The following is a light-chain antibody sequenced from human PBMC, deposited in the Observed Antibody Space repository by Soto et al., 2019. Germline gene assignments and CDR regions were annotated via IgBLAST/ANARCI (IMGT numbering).Light chain of an antibody. CDR2: GAS. V-gene: IGKV3-20*01. J-gene: IGKJ5*01. CDR3: QQYGSSRA. Sequence: EIVLTQSPGTLSLSPGERATLSCRASQSVSSSYLAWYQQKPGQAPRLLIYGASSRATGIPDRFGGSGSGTDFTLTISRLEPEDFAVYYCQQYGSSRAFGGGTRLEIK. CDR1: QSVSSSY.